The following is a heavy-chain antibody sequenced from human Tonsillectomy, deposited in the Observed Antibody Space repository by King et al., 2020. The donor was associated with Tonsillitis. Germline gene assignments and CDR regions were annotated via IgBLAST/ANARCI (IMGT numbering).Heavy chain of an antibody. CDR3: ARDWDYGSGSASLDY. CDR1: GGSISSYY. CDR2: IYTSGSA. Sequence: VQLQESGPGLVKPSETLSLTCTVSGGSISSYYWSWIRQPAGKGLEWIGRIYTSGSANYNPSLKSRVTMSVDTSKNQFSLKLSSVTAADTAVYYCARDWDYGSGSASLDYWGQGTLVTVSS. J-gene: IGHJ4*02. V-gene: IGHV4-4*07. D-gene: IGHD3-10*01.